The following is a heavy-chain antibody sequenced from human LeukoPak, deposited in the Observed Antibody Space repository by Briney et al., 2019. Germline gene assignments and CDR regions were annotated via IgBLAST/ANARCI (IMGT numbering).Heavy chain of an antibody. Sequence: SETLSLTCTVSGGSISSYYWSWIRQPPGKGLEWIGYIYYSGSTNYNPSLKSRVTMSVDTSKNQFSLKLSSVTAADTAVYYCARAQADVDFNYWGQGTLVTVSS. CDR3: ARAQADVDFNY. D-gene: IGHD5-12*01. J-gene: IGHJ4*02. V-gene: IGHV4-59*01. CDR2: IYYSGST. CDR1: GGSISSYY.